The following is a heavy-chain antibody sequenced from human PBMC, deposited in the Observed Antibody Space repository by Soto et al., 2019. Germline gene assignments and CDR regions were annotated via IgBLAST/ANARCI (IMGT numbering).Heavy chain of an antibody. CDR1: GGSISSRNW. CDR2: IFHSGYP. D-gene: IGHD2-15*01. Sequence: QVQLQESGPGLVKPSGTLSLNCAVSGGSISSRNWWSLVRQPPGKGLEWIGEIFHSGYPSDNPSLKSRVTISVDKSKNQFSLKLSSVTAADTAVYYCARHGRGDCSGGSCYGLDNWGQGTLVTVSS. CDR3: ARHGRGDCSGGSCYGLDN. V-gene: IGHV4-4*02. J-gene: IGHJ4*02.